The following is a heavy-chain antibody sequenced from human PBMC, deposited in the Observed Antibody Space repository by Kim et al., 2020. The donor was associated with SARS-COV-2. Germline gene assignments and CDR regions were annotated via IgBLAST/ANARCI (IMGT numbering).Heavy chain of an antibody. Sequence: GGSLRLSCAASGFTFNSHDMSWFRQSPEKGLERISYIAPSGATFYADSVKGRFTISGDTSKNTVSLQMNTLRAEDTAVYYCATGHVADWGQGTLVTVAS. V-gene: IGHV3-23*01. D-gene: IGHD5-12*01. CDR3: ATGHVAD. CDR2: IAPSGAT. J-gene: IGHJ4*02. CDR1: GFTFNSHD.